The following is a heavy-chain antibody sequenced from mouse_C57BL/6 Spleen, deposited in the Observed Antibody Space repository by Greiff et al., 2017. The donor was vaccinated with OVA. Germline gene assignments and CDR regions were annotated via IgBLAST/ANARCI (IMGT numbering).Heavy chain of an antibody. CDR1: GYTFTSYW. CDR2: IHPNSGST. V-gene: IGHV1-64*01. D-gene: IGHD2-13*01. J-gene: IGHJ4*01. CDR3: ARSDYQGYAMDY. Sequence: VQLQQPGAELVKPGASVKLSCKASGYTFTSYWMHWVKQRPGQGLEWIGMIHPNSGSTNYNEKFKSKATLTVDKSSSTAYMQLSSLTSEDSAVYYCARSDYQGYAMDYWGQGTSVTVSS.